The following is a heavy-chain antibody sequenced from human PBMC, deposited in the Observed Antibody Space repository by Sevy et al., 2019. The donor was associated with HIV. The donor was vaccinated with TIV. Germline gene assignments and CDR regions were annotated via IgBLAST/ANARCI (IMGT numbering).Heavy chain of an antibody. V-gene: IGHV3-30*04. J-gene: IGHJ4*02. CDR1: GFTFSSYA. D-gene: IGHD6-19*01. CDR3: AKSAPYSSGWYVYDY. Sequence: GGSLRLSCAASGFTFSSYAMHWVRQAPGKGLEWVAVISYDGSNKYYADSVKGRFTISRDNSKNTLYLQMNSLRAEDTAVYYCAKSAPYSSGWYVYDYWGQGTLVTVSS. CDR2: ISYDGSNK.